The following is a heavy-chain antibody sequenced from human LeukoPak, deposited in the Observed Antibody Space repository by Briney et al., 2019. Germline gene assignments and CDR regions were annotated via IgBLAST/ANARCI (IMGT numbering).Heavy chain of an antibody. CDR2: INPNSGGT. V-gene: IGHV1-2*02. J-gene: IGHJ4*02. CDR1: GYTFTGYY. D-gene: IGHD3-22*01. CDR3: ARGGITHYDFPDFDY. Sequence: ASVKVSCKAPGYTFTGYYMHWVRQAPGQGLEWMGWINPNSGGTNYAQKFQGRVTTTRDTSISTAYMELSRLRSDDTAVYYCARGGITHYDFPDFDYWGQGTLVTVSS.